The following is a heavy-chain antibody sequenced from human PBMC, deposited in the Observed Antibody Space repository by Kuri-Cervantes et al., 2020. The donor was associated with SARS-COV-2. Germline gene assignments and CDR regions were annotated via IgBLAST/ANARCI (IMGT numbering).Heavy chain of an antibody. CDR2: IIPILGIA. J-gene: IGHJ5*02. Sequence: SVKVSCKASGGTFSSYVISWVRQAPGQGLEWMGRIIPILGIANYAQKFQGRVTITADKSTSTAYMELSSLRSEDTAVYYCARDEGDIVVVPAAIANPNWFDPWGQGTLVTVSS. CDR1: GGTFSSYV. V-gene: IGHV1-69*04. D-gene: IGHD2-2*02. CDR3: ARDEGDIVVVPAAIANPNWFDP.